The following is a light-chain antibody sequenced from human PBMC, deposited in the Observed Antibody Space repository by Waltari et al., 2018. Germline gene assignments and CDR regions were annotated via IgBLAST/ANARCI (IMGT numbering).Light chain of an antibody. V-gene: IGKV1-39*01. CDR2: AAS. CDR3: QQSYSTPPT. CDR1: QSISNY. Sequence: DMQLTQSPSSLSASVGDRVTNTCRASQSISNYLNWYQQKPGKAPKLLIYAASSLQSGVPSRFSGSGSGTDFTLTISSLQPEDFATYYCQQSYSTPPTFGQGTNLEIK. J-gene: IGKJ2*01.